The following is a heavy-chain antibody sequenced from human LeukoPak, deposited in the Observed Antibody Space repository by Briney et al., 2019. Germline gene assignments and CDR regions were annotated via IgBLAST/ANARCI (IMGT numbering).Heavy chain of an antibody. J-gene: IGHJ4*02. CDR3: ARERTIFGVVSY. CDR1: GGSISSGGYY. Sequence: SQTLSLTCTVSGGSISSGGYYWSWIRQPPGKGLEWIGYIYHSGSTYYNPSLKSRVTISVDRSKNQFSLKLSSVTAADTAVYYCARERTIFGVVSYWGQGTLVTVSS. D-gene: IGHD3-3*01. V-gene: IGHV4-30-2*01. CDR2: IYHSGST.